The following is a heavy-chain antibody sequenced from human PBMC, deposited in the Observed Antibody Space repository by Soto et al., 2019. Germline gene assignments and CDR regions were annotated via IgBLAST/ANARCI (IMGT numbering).Heavy chain of an antibody. CDR3: AREYYSTTTWIDY. CDR1: GFTFTSYP. CDR2: VHPYEGTT. Sequence: ASVKVSCKTSGFTFTSYPFSWVRQAPGQGLEWLAWVHPYEGTTKVAHQFRDRLTVTTDTSAATVFMELTRLTFDDTAVYFCAREYYSTTTWIDYWGQGTLVTVS. J-gene: IGHJ4*02. D-gene: IGHD2-15*01. V-gene: IGHV1-18*04.